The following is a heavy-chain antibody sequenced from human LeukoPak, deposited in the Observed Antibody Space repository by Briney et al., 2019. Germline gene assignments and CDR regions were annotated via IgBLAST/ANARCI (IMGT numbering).Heavy chain of an antibody. D-gene: IGHD2-2*01. CDR3: ARTGAWVPAATNAFDI. J-gene: IGHJ3*02. V-gene: IGHV3-48*03. CDR1: GFTFSSYE. Sequence: GGSLRLSCAASGFTFSSYEMNWVRQAPGKGLEWVSYISNSGSTIYYADSVKGRFTISRDNAKNSLSLQMNSLRAEDTAVYYCARTGAWVPAATNAFDIWGQGTMVTVSS. CDR2: ISNSGSTI.